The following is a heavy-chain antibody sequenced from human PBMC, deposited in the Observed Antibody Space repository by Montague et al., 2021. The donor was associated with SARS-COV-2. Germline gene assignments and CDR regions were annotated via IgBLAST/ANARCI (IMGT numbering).Heavy chain of an antibody. D-gene: IGHD2-21*01. Sequence: SETLSLTCAVSGASISSSHWWSWIRQPPGKGLEWMGEIYHTGSTNYNPSLKSQVTISVDKSKNQFSLKLSSVTAADTAVYYCARQDAWAYCGDECYRGWFDSWGQGTLVTVSS. J-gene: IGHJ5*01. CDR1: GASISSSHW. CDR3: ARQDAWAYCGDECYRGWFDS. CDR2: IYHTGST. V-gene: IGHV4-4*02.